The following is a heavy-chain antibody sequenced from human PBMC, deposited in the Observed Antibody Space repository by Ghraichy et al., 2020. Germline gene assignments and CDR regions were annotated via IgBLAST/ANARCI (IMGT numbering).Heavy chain of an antibody. CDR3: ARFRPFDY. CDR1: GFTFSNYW. J-gene: IGHJ4*02. CDR2: IKEDGSEK. Sequence: GGSLRLSCAASGFTFSNYWMSWVRQAPGKGLEWVANIKEDGSEKYYGDSVKGRFTIFRYNAKNSLYLQMKSLRAEDTAVYYCARFRPFDYWGQGILVTVSS. V-gene: IGHV3-7*01.